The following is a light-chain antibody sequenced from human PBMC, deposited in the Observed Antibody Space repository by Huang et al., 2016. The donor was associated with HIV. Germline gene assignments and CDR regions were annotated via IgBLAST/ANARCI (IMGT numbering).Light chain of an antibody. CDR3: MHSTQHPYT. Sequence: DIVMTQTPLSLSVTPGQPASISCKSSQSLLHSDGKTYLYWYLQKRGQPPQLLIYEVSSRCAGVPERFSGSGAGTDFTVKISRVEAEDVGVYYCMHSTQHPYTFGQGTKLEIK. CDR1: QSLLHSDGKTY. J-gene: IGKJ2*01. V-gene: IGKV2D-29*01. CDR2: EVS.